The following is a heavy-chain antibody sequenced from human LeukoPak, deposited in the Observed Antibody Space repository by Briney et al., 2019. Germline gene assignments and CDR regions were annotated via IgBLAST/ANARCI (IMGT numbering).Heavy chain of an antibody. CDR1: GGSFSGYY. Sequence: SETLSLTCAVYGGSFSGYYWSWIRQPPGKGLEWIGYIYYSGSTNYNPSLKSRVTISVDTSKNQFSLKLSSVTAADTAVYYCARVTYGDYGGDWFDPWGQGTLVTVSS. CDR3: ARVTYGDYGGDWFDP. V-gene: IGHV4-59*01. CDR2: IYYSGST. D-gene: IGHD4-17*01. J-gene: IGHJ5*02.